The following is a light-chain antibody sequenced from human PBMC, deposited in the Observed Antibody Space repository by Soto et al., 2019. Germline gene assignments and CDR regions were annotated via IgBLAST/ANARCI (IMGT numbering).Light chain of an antibody. Sequence: QLVVTQSPSASASLGASVKLTCTLSSGHSSYAIAWHHQQPEKGPRYLMKVDSDGSHVKGDGIPDRFSGSSSGAERYLTISSLQSEDEADYYCQTWGTGTWVFGGGTKLTVL. CDR2: VDSDGSH. CDR3: QTWGTGTWV. J-gene: IGLJ3*02. V-gene: IGLV4-69*01. CDR1: SGHSSYA.